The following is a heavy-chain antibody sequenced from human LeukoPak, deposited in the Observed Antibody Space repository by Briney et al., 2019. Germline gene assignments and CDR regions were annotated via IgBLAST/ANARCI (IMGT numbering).Heavy chain of an antibody. CDR2: ISYDGSNK. CDR3: ARDPRAVGPGGNDY. D-gene: IGHD6-19*01. Sequence: GRSLRLSCAASGFTFSSYTIHWVRQAPGKGLEWVAIISYDGSNKYYADSVRGRFTISRDNSKDTLYLQMSSLRAEDTAVYYCARDPRAVGPGGNDYWGQGTLVTVSS. J-gene: IGHJ4*02. CDR1: GFTFSSYT. V-gene: IGHV3-30-3*01.